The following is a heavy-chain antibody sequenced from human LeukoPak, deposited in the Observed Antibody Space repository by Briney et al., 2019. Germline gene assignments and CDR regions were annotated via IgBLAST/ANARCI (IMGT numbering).Heavy chain of an antibody. CDR2: INYSGNT. CDR3: ARRGTAYCRGGNCYSDKYFDY. Sequence: KPSETLSLTSAVYGGSLSGYYWTWIRQTPGKGLEWIGEINYSGNTNYNRSLKSRVTISADTSKNQFSLRLSSVTAADTAVYYCARRGTAYCRGGNCYSDKYFDYWGQGTQVTVSS. D-gene: IGHD2-15*01. CDR1: GGSLSGYY. J-gene: IGHJ4*02. V-gene: IGHV4-34*01.